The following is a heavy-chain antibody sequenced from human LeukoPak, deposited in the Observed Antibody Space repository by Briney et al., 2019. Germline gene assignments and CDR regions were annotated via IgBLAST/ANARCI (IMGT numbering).Heavy chain of an antibody. Sequence: ASVKVSCKVSGYTLTELSMHWVRQAPGKGLEWMGGFDPDDGETIYAQKFQGRVTMTEDTSTDTAYMELSSLRSEDTAVYYCATEGLIGGYDYAFDIWGQGTMVTVSS. CDR1: GYTLTELS. CDR2: FDPDDGET. D-gene: IGHD5-12*01. V-gene: IGHV1-24*01. J-gene: IGHJ3*02. CDR3: ATEGLIGGYDYAFDI.